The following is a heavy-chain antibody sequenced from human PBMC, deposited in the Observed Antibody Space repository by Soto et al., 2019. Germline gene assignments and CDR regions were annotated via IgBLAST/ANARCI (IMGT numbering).Heavy chain of an antibody. Sequence: GASVKVSCKASGYTFTSYGISWVRQAPGQGLEWMGWISAYNGNTNYAQKLQGRVTMTTDTSTSTAYMELRSLRSDDTAVYYCAREVGYCTNGVCRYFDYWGQGTLVTVSS. CDR1: GYTFTSYG. D-gene: IGHD2-8*01. J-gene: IGHJ4*02. V-gene: IGHV1-18*01. CDR3: AREVGYCTNGVCRYFDY. CDR2: ISAYNGNT.